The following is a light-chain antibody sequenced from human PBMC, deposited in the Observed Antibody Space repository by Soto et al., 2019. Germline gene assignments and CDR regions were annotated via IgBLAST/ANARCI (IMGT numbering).Light chain of an antibody. CDR2: DVN. CDR3: SSYTRSTTLV. V-gene: IGLV2-14*01. J-gene: IGLJ2*01. Sequence: QSVLTQPASVSGSPGQSIAISCTGTSNDIGAYRFVSWYQQHPGKAPKLIIYDVNSRPSGVSDRFSGSKSGNTASLAISGLQADDESDYYCSSYTRSTTLVF. CDR1: SNDIGAYRF.